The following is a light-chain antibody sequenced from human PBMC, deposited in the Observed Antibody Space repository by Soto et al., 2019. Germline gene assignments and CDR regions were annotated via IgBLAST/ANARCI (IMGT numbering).Light chain of an antibody. CDR3: QQYARPPFA. Sequence: EMVLTQSPGTLSLSPGERATLSCRASQRISNSYLAWYQQKPGQAPRLLLYDASSRAPGIPDRVSGSGSGTDFTLTISRLEPEDFAVYYCQQYARPPFAFGQGTKVEIK. CDR2: DAS. J-gene: IGKJ2*01. V-gene: IGKV3-20*01. CDR1: QRISNSY.